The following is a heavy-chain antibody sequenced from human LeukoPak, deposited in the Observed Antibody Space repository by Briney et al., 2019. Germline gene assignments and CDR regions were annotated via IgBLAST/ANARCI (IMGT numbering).Heavy chain of an antibody. Sequence: GGSLRLSCAASGFTFTAYAMSWVRLAPGKGLEWVSGTSGGLSYADSVKGRFTISGDNSKNTLYLQMNSLRAEDTAVYYCAKAGYCSGGSCYHDYWGRGTLVTVSS. V-gene: IGHV3-23*01. CDR2: TSGGL. D-gene: IGHD2-15*01. J-gene: IGHJ4*02. CDR1: GFTFTAYA. CDR3: AKAGYCSGGSCYHDY.